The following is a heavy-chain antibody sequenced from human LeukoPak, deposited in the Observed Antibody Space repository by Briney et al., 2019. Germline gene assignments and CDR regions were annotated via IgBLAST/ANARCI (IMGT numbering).Heavy chain of an antibody. V-gene: IGHV1-46*01. CDR1: GYTFTSYY. CDR3: AREGYYDSSGYYFQH. J-gene: IGHJ1*01. D-gene: IGHD3-22*01. CDR2: INPSGGST. Sequence: ASVEVSCKASGYTFTSYYMHWVRQAPGQGLEWMGIINPSGGSTSYAQKFQGRVTMTRDTSTSTVYMELSSLRSEDTAVYYCAREGYYDSSGYYFQHWGQGTLVTVSS.